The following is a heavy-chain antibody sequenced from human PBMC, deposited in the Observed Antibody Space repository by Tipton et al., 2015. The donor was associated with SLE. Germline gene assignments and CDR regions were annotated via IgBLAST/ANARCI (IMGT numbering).Heavy chain of an antibody. CDR2: ISQSGST. J-gene: IGHJ2*01. V-gene: IGHV4-34*01. Sequence: TLSLTCAVYGGSFSGYYWSRIRQPPGKGLEWIGEISQSGSTNYNPSFKSRVTVSIDTSKNQFSLRLTSVTAADTAVYYCARPRGYSRSNWYFDLWGRGTLVTVSS. CDR3: ARPRGYSRSNWYFDL. CDR1: GGSFSGYY. D-gene: IGHD4-23*01.